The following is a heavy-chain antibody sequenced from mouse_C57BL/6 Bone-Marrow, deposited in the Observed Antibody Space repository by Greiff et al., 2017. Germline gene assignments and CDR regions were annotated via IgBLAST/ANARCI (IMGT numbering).Heavy chain of an antibody. CDR3: ARVGYGKGGYFDY. Sequence: EVQVVESGGDLVKPGGSLKLSCAASGFTFSSYGMSWVRQTPDKRLEWVATISSSGSYTYYPDSVEGRFTISRDNAKNTLCLQMIMLKTGDTAMYYCARVGYGKGGYFDYWGRGTTLTVSS. J-gene: IGHJ2*01. CDR2: ISSSGSYT. V-gene: IGHV5-6*01. D-gene: IGHD2-1*01. CDR1: GFTFSSYG.